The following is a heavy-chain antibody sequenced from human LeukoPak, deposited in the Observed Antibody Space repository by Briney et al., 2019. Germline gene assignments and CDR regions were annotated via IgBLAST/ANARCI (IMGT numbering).Heavy chain of an antibody. CDR2: ISGSGGST. V-gene: IGHV3-23*01. Sequence: GGSLRLSCAASGFTFSSYAMSWVRQAPGKGLEWVSAISGSGGSTYYADSVKGRFTISRDNSKNTLYLQMNSLRAEDTAVYYCAKDATQSFIVVVPADYWGQGTPVTVSS. J-gene: IGHJ4*02. D-gene: IGHD2-2*01. CDR3: AKDATQSFIVVVPADY. CDR1: GFTFSSYA.